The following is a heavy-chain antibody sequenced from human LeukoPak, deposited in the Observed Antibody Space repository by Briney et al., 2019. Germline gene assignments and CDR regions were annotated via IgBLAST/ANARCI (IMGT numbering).Heavy chain of an antibody. Sequence: GESLKTSCKGSGYSFSRYWIGWVRQLPGKGLEWMGTIYPGDSDTRYSPSFQGQVTTSADKSISTAYLQWSSLKSSDTAMYYCARRGDFYFDYWGQGTLVTVSS. CDR3: ARRGDFYFDY. CDR1: GYSFSRYW. CDR2: IYPGDSDT. V-gene: IGHV5-51*01. D-gene: IGHD3-10*01. J-gene: IGHJ4*02.